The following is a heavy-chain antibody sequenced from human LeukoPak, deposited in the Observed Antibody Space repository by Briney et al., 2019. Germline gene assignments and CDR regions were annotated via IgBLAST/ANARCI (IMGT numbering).Heavy chain of an antibody. D-gene: IGHD3-22*01. CDR2: INPNSGGT. Sequence: GASVKVSCKASGYTFTGYYMHWVRQAPGQGLEWMGWINPNSGGTNYAQKFQGRVTMTSDTSISTAYMELSRLRSDDTAVYYCARDVKRGYYSFHYWGQGTLVTVSS. CDR1: GYTFTGYY. CDR3: ARDVKRGYYSFHY. J-gene: IGHJ4*02. V-gene: IGHV1-2*02.